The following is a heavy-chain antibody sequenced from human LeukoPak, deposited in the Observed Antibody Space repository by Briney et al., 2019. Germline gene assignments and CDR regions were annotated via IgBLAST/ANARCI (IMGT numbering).Heavy chain of an antibody. CDR2: INWNGGST. D-gene: IGHD3-9*01. Sequence: PGGSLRLSCAASGFTFDDYGTSWVRQAPGKGLEWVSGINWNGGSTGYADSVKGRFTISRDNAKNSLYLQMNSLRAEDTALYYCARDTPRWDYDILTGYSHPILWGQGTLVTVSS. CDR3: ARDTPRWDYDILTGYSHPIL. J-gene: IGHJ4*02. CDR1: GFTFDDYG. V-gene: IGHV3-20*04.